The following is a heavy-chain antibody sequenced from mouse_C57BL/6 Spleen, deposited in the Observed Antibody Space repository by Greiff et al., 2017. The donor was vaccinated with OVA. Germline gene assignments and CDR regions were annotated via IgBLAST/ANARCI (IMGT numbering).Heavy chain of an antibody. J-gene: IGHJ4*01. CDR1: GFSLTSYG. Sequence: QVQLKQSGPGLVQPSQSLSITCTVSGFSLTSYGVHWVRQSPGKGLEWLGVIWSGGSTDYNAAFISRLSISKDNSKSQVFFKMNSLQADDTSIYYCARIPSLPYELCYAMDYWGQGTSVTVSS. CDR3: ARIPSLPYELCYAMDY. D-gene: IGHD1-1*02. CDR2: IWSGGST. V-gene: IGHV2-2*01.